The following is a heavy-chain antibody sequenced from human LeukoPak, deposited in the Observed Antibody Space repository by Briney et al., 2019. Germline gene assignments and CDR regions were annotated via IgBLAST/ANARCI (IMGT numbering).Heavy chain of an antibody. V-gene: IGHV5-51*01. CDR1: GYSFTSYW. CDR2: IDPDDSDI. Sequence: GESLKISCKGSGYSFTSYWIGWVRQMPGKGLEWMGIIDPDDSDIRYGPSFQGQVTISADKSISTAYLQWSSLKASDTAMYYCARRPTYYDILTGHYLYYFDYWGQGTLVTVSS. J-gene: IGHJ4*02. D-gene: IGHD3-9*01. CDR3: ARRPTYYDILTGHYLYYFDY.